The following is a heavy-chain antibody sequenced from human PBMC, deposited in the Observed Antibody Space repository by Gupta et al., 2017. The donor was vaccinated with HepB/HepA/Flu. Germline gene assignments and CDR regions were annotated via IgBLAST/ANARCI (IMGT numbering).Heavy chain of an antibody. Sequence: EAHVLASVGRVEPPGGSMRLSCAATGFTMTTYAMIWSCQVPWKGLVWASGISGSGASTYYAGVVKGRFTISRANSKNMLNLQMNSLGDYDTAVYYCAKATVTVGLIATDCWGQGTLVTVSS. CDR1: GFTMTTYA. V-gene: IGHV3-23*01. J-gene: IGHJ4*02. CDR2: ISGSGAST. D-gene: IGHD3-22*01. CDR3: AKATVTVGLIATDC.